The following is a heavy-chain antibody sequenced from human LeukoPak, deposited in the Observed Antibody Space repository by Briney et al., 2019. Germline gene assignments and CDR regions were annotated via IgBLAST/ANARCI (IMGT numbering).Heavy chain of an antibody. V-gene: IGHV3-21*01. CDR2: ISSSSSYI. Sequence: PGGSLRLSCAASGFTFRSYSMNWVRQAPGKGLEWVSSISSSSSYIYYADSVKGRFTISRDNAKNSLYLQMNSLRAEDTAVYYCARSYGDYALGAFDIWGHGTMVTVSS. J-gene: IGHJ3*02. D-gene: IGHD4-17*01. CDR3: ARSYGDYALGAFDI. CDR1: GFTFRSYS.